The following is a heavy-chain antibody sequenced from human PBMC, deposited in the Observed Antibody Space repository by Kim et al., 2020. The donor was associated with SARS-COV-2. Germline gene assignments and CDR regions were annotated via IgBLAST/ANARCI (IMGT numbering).Heavy chain of an antibody. CDR2: IYYSGST. CDR3: ARVARFYGSGGIDY. V-gene: IGHV4-31*03. J-gene: IGHJ4*02. CDR1: GGSISSGGYY. D-gene: IGHD3-10*01. Sequence: SETLSLTCTVSGGSISSGGYYWSWIRQHPGKGLEWIGYIYYSGSTYYNPSLKSRVTISVDTSKNQFSLKLSSVTAADTAVYYCARVARFYGSGGIDYWGPGTLGPGSS.